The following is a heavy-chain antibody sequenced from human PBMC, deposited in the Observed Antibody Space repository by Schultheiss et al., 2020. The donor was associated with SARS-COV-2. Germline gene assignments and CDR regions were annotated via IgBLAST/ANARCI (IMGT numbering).Heavy chain of an antibody. CDR3: VRETTGIVRSRYYSYMDV. D-gene: IGHD1-1*01. V-gene: IGHV3-74*01. J-gene: IGHJ6*03. CDR2: INSDGSSA. Sequence: GGSLRLSCAASGFTVDSNFVTWVRQAPGKGLVWVSRINSDGSSATYADSVRGRLTISRDNAKNTVYLQMNSLRAEDTAVYYCVRETTGIVRSRYYSYMDVWGKGTTVTVSS. CDR1: GFTVDSNF.